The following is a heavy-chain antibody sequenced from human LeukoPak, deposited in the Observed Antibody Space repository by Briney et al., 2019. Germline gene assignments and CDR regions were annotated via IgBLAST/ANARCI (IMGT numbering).Heavy chain of an antibody. CDR3: ARTSFQSGYPY. V-gene: IGHV4-59*12. D-gene: IGHD5-12*01. CDR2: IYYSGST. Sequence: SETLSLTCTVSGGSISSYYWSWIRQPPGKGLEWIGYIYYSGSTNYNPSLKSRVTISVDTSKNQFSLKLSSVTAADTAVYYCARTSFQSGYPYWGQGTLVTVSS. CDR1: GGSISSYY. J-gene: IGHJ4*02.